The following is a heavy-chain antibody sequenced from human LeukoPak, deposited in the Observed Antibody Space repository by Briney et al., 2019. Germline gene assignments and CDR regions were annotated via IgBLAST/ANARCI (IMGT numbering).Heavy chain of an antibody. CDR2: ISNTGAT. Sequence: PSETLSLTCSVSGVSISSHSWSWVRQPPGEGLESIGYISNTGATHYNPSLRSRVSISVDTSRNEVSLRLTSVTAADTAVYYCARGSDSYGYTYYYYYYMDVWGEGTTVAVSS. CDR1: GVSISSHS. J-gene: IGHJ6*03. D-gene: IGHD5-18*01. V-gene: IGHV4-59*11. CDR3: ARGSDSYGYTYYYYYYMDV.